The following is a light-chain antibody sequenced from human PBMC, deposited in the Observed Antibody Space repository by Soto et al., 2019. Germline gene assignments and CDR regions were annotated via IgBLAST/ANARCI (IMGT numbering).Light chain of an antibody. Sequence: DIQMTQSPSSLSASVGDRVTITCQTSQGIANYLNWYQQTPGKAPKLLIYDASHLEAGVPSRFSGSGSGTHFTFTISSLQPEDIATYYCQQYDSRPLTFGQGTRLDIK. CDR2: DAS. V-gene: IGKV1-33*01. CDR3: QQYDSRPLT. CDR1: QGIANY. J-gene: IGKJ5*01.